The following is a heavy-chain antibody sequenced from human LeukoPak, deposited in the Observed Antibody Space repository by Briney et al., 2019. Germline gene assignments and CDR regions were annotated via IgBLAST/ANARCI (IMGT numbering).Heavy chain of an antibody. CDR1: GFTFSSYE. CDR2: ISSSGSTI. Sequence: HTGGSLRLSCAASGFTFSSYEMNWVRQAPGKGLEWVSYISSSGSTIYYADSVKGRFTISRDNAKNSLYLQMNSLRAEDTAVYYCARDDSSGDFDYWGQGTLVTVSS. CDR3: ARDDSSGDFDY. V-gene: IGHV3-48*03. J-gene: IGHJ4*02. D-gene: IGHD6-25*01.